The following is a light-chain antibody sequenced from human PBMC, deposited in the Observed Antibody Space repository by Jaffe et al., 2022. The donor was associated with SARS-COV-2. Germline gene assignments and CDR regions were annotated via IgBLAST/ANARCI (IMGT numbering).Light chain of an antibody. J-gene: IGLJ2*01. CDR2: STN. V-gene: IGLV8-61*01. CDR1: SGSVSTSYY. CDR3: VLYMGSGP. Sequence: QTVVTQEPSFSVSPGGTVTLTCGLSSGSVSTSYYPSWYQQTPGQAPRTLIYSTNTRSSGVPDRFSGSILGNKAALTITGAQADDESDYYCVLYMGSGPFGGGTKLTVL.